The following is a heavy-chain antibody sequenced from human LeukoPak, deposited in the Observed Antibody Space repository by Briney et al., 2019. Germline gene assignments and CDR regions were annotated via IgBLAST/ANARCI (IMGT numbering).Heavy chain of an antibody. CDR1: GGSFSGNY. CDR3: ASDTYYYDSSGPRAFDI. CDR2: VNHSGST. V-gene: IGHV4-34*01. Sequence: SETLSLTCAVYGGSFSGNYWSWLRQPPGKGLEWIGEVNHSGSTNYNPSLKSRVTMSIDTSKNQFSLNLKSVTAADTAVYYCASDTYYYDSSGPRAFDIWGQGTMVTVSS. D-gene: IGHD3-22*01. J-gene: IGHJ3*02.